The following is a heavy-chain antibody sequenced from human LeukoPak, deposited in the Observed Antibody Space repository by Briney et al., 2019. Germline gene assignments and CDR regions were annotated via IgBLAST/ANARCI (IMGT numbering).Heavy chain of an antibody. V-gene: IGHV1-8*01. CDR1: GYTFTDYD. CDR2: IHPRSGYS. D-gene: IGHD2-2*01. CDR3: ARVTSGMRYNWFAR. J-gene: IGHJ5*02. Sequence: ASVKVSCKTSGYTFTDYDVNWVRQAPGQGLEWMGYIHPRSGYSESAQRFQGRLSMTRDVSTDTAYIELSTLTSDDTAVYYCARVTSGMRYNWFARWGQGTLIIASS.